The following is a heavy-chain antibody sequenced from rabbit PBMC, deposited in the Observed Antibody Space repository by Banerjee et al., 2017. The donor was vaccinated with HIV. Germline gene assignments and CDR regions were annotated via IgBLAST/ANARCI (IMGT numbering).Heavy chain of an antibody. CDR3: ARDADSGWDTYYINL. J-gene: IGHJ4*01. V-gene: IGHV1S45*01. D-gene: IGHD4-2*01. Sequence: QEQLVESGGGLVQPEGSLTLTCTASGFSFSSSYWICWVRQAPGKGLEWIGCIYTGSGSTYYASWAKGRFTISKTSSTTVTLQMTSLTAADTATYFCARDADSGWDTYYINLWGQGTLVTVS. CDR1: GFSFSSSYW. CDR2: IYTGSGST.